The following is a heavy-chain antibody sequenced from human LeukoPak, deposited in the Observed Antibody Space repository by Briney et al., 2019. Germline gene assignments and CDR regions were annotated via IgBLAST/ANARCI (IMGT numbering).Heavy chain of an antibody. J-gene: IGHJ6*03. D-gene: IGHD4-23*01. CDR3: ASVARRDYYYMDV. CDR1: GGSISSSNW. V-gene: IGHV4-4*02. Sequence: SETLSLTCAVSGGSISSSNWWSWVRQPPGKGLEWIGEIFHSGSTNYNPSLNSRVTISVDKSKNQFSLKLSSVTAADTAVYYCASVARRDYYYMDVWGKGTTVTVSS. CDR2: IFHSGST.